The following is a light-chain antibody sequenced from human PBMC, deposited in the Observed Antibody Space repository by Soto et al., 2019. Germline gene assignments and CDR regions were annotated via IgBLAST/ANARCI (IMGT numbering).Light chain of an antibody. Sequence: QSALTQPPSVSGSPGQSVTISCTGTSSDVVSYNRVSWYQQPPGTAPKLMIYEVSNRPSGVPDRFSGSKSGNTASLTISGLQAEDEADYYCSSYASNTVLFGGGTKLTVL. CDR1: SSDVVSYNR. J-gene: IGLJ3*02. V-gene: IGLV2-18*02. CDR2: EVS. CDR3: SSYASNTVL.